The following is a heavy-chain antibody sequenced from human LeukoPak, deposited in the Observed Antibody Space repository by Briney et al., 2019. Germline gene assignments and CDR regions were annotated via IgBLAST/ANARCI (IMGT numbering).Heavy chain of an antibody. CDR2: IDHSGST. Sequence: PSEILSLTCAVYGGSFSGYYWSWIRQPPGKGLEWIGEIDHSGSTTYNPSLKSRVTISVDTSKNQFSLKLSSVTAADTAVYYCARVTLTHLFDYWGQGTLVTVSS. V-gene: IGHV4-34*01. J-gene: IGHJ4*02. CDR1: GGSFSGYY. D-gene: IGHD4-11*01. CDR3: ARVTLTHLFDY.